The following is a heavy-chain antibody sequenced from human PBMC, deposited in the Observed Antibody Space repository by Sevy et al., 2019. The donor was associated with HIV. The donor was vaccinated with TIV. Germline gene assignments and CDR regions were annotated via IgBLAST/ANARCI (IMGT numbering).Heavy chain of an antibody. CDR1: EFTFSTYW. CDR3: ARALGNWGGL. V-gene: IGHV3-74*01. CDR2: INTDGSVT. J-gene: IGHJ4*02. D-gene: IGHD7-27*01. Sequence: GGSLRLSCTSPEFTFSTYWMHWVRQVPGKGLVWVSHINTDGSVTHYADSVKGRFTIYRDNVKSTMYLQMNSLRVEDTAVYYCARALGNWGGLWGRGTLVTVSS.